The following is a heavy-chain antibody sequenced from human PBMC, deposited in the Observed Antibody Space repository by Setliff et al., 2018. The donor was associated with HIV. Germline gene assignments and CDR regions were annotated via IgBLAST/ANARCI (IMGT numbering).Heavy chain of an antibody. D-gene: IGHD4-4*01. CDR3: ATSLITVPPDAFDI. Sequence: SETLSLTCTVAGGSTSSSSYYWGWIRQPPGMGLEWIASIYHNENTYYNPSLKSRVTMSVDTSKNQFSLKLSSVTAADTAVYYCATSLITVPPDAFDIWGQGTMVTVSS. CDR1: GGSTSSSSYY. V-gene: IGHV4-39*07. CDR2: IYHNENT. J-gene: IGHJ3*02.